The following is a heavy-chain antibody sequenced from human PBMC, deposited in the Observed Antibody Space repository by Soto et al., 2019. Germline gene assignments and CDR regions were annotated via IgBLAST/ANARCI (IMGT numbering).Heavy chain of an antibody. CDR3: AHRLFYHFDGNFGY. Sequence: QITLKESGPPLVKPTQTLTLTCTFSGFSLSTSGVGVGWIRQPPGKALEWLALIYWDDDKRYSPSLKSRLTITKDTSKNQVVLTMTNMDPVDTATYYCAHRLFYHFDGNFGYWGQGTLVTVSS. CDR2: IYWDDDK. D-gene: IGHD2-15*01. V-gene: IGHV2-5*02. CDR1: GFSLSTSGVG. J-gene: IGHJ4*02.